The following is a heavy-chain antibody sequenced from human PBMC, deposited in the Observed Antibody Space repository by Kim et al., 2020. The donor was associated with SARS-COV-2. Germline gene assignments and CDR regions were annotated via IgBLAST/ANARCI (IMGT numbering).Heavy chain of an antibody. J-gene: IGHJ6*02. CDR1: GFTFSDYW. V-gene: IGHV3-74*01. CDR2: INSDGSRT. D-gene: IGHD2-8*01. Sequence: GGSLRLSCAASGFTFSDYWMHWVRQVPGKGLVWVSRINSDGSRTHYADSVKGRFTISRDNAKNTLHVQMNSLTVDDTAVYFCAREFVADVLCDVWGQGTTVTVSS. CDR3: AREFVADVLCDV.